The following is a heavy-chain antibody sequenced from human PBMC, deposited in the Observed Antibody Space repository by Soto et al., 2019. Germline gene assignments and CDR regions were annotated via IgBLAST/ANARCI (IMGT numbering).Heavy chain of an antibody. Sequence: PGGSLRLSCAASGFTFSSYGMHWVRQAPGKGLEWVAVIWYDGSNKYYADSVKGRFTISRDNSKNTLYLQMNSLRAEDTAVYYCARVKHNEYYYYYYLDVWGKGTTVTVSS. CDR2: IWYDGSNK. J-gene: IGHJ6*03. CDR3: ARVKHNEYYYYYYLDV. D-gene: IGHD1-1*01. V-gene: IGHV3-33*01. CDR1: GFTFSSYG.